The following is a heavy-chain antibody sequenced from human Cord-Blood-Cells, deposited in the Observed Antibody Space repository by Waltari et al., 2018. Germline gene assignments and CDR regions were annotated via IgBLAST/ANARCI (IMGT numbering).Heavy chain of an antibody. J-gene: IGHJ4*02. Sequence: QVQLVQSGAEVKKPGSSVKVSCKASGGTFSSYAISWVRQAPGQGLEWMGWIIPIFGTANYAQKFQGRVTITAEESTSTAYMELSSLRSEDTAVYYCARSFGCSGGSCYSRFDYWGQGTLVTVSS. CDR1: GGTFSSYA. CDR3: ARSFGCSGGSCYSRFDY. V-gene: IGHV1-69*01. D-gene: IGHD2-15*01. CDR2: IIPIFGTA.